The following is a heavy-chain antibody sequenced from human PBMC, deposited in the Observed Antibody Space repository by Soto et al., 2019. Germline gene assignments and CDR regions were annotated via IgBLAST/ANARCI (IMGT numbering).Heavy chain of an antibody. CDR2: IIPIFGTA. D-gene: IGHD6-13*01. J-gene: IGHJ6*02. CDR1: GATFTTYA. V-gene: IGHV1-69*01. Sequence: QVQLVQSGAEVKKPGSSVKAACKASGATFTTYATSWVQRAPGQGLEWMEGIIPIFGTANYAQTFQGRVTITADESTSTAYMELSSLRSEDTAVYYCARDLRAAGRPGMDVWGQGTTVTVSS. CDR3: ARDLRAAGRPGMDV.